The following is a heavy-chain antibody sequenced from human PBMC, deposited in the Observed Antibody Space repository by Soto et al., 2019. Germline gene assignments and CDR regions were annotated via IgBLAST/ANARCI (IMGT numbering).Heavy chain of an antibody. CDR2: SYSGGNT. CDR1: GISVSSNY. Sequence: EVQLVESGGGLIQPGGSLRLSCAASGISVSSNYMTWVRQAPGKGLECVSVSYSGGNTYYADSVKGRFTISRDNAKDSLSLQMNSLRGEDTAFYYCARDVGPITIFGEALSGYFDFWGQGTLVTVSS. J-gene: IGHJ4*02. D-gene: IGHD3-3*01. CDR3: ARDVGPITIFGEALSGYFDF. V-gene: IGHV3-53*01.